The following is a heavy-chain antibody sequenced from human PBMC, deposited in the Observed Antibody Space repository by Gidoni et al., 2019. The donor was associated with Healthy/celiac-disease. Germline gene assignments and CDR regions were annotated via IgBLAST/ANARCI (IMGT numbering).Heavy chain of an antibody. CDR1: GYSFTSYW. CDR3: ARTGYYDSSGYYPEDY. D-gene: IGHD3-22*01. J-gene: IGHJ4*02. Sequence: EVQLVQSGAEVKKPGASLKISCKGSGYSFTSYWIGWVRQMPGKGLEWMGIIYPGDSDTRYSPSFQGQVTISADKSISTAYLQWSSLKASDTAMYYCARTGYYDSSGYYPEDYWGQGTLVTVSS. CDR2: IYPGDSDT. V-gene: IGHV5-51*01.